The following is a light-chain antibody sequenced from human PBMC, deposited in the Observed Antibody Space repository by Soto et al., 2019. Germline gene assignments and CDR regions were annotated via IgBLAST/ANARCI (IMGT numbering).Light chain of an antibody. CDR2: GAS. Sequence: IVLTQSPGALSLSPGERATLSCRASQSVSSSYLAWYQQKPGQAPRLLIYGASIRATGIPDRFSGSGSGTDFILSISRLEPEDFAVYYCQQYERSPMYTFGQGTRLEIK. J-gene: IGKJ2*01. V-gene: IGKV3-20*01. CDR1: QSVSSSY. CDR3: QQYERSPMYT.